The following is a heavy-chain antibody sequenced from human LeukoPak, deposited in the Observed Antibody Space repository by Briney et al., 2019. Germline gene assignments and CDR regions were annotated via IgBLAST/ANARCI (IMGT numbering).Heavy chain of an antibody. V-gene: IGHV4-39*07. CDR3: ARGPRHQWLVPSPLMKYFQH. CDR2: INHSGST. Sequence: PSETLSLTCTVSGGSISSSSYYWGWIRQPPGKGLEWIGEINHSGSTNYNPSLKSRVTISVDTSKNQFSLKLSSVTAADTAVYYCARGPRHQWLVPSPLMKYFQHWGQGTLVTVSS. J-gene: IGHJ1*01. CDR1: GGSISSSSYY. D-gene: IGHD6-19*01.